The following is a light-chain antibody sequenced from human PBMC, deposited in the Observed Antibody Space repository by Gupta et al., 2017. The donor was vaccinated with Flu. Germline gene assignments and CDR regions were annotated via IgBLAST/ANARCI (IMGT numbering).Light chain of an antibody. V-gene: IGLV2-11*03. Sequence: RAVTISCTGTSTDVGAYNYVSWYQQYPDKAPKLMLYDVTQRPSGAPDRFSGFKSGNTASLTISGLQTDDEADYYCSSYAGRYTVVFGGGTSLTV. CDR3: SSYAGRYTVV. CDR1: STDVGAYNY. CDR2: DVT. J-gene: IGLJ2*01.